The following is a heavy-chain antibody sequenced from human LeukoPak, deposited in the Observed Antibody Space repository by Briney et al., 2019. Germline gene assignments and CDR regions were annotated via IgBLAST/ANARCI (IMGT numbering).Heavy chain of an antibody. V-gene: IGHV4-39*07. CDR3: ARGQYRRDGSGSYIDY. J-gene: IGHJ4*02. D-gene: IGHD3-10*01. Sequence: PSETLSLTCTVSGGSISSGSYYWSWIRQPPGKGLEWIGEINHSGSTNYNPSLKSRVTTSLDTSKNQFSLKLTSVTAADTAVYYCARGQYRRDGSGSYIDYWGQGTLVTVSS. CDR1: GGSISSGSYY. CDR2: INHSGST.